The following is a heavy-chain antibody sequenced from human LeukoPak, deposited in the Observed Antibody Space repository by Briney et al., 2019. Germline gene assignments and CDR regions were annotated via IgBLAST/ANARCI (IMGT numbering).Heavy chain of an antibody. Sequence: SETLSLTCTVSGGSISSGGYYWSWIRQPPGKGLEWIGYIYHSGSTYYNPSLKSRVTISVDRSKNQFSLKLSSVTAADTAVYYCAREFHDFWSEYYYMDVWGKGTTVTVSS. CDR3: AREFHDFWSEYYYMDV. CDR2: IYHSGST. CDR1: GGSISSGGYY. V-gene: IGHV4-30-2*01. D-gene: IGHD3-3*01. J-gene: IGHJ6*03.